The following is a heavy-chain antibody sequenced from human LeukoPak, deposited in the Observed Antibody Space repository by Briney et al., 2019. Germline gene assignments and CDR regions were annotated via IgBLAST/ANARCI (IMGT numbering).Heavy chain of an antibody. CDR2: IKEDGSEK. J-gene: IGHJ5*02. Sequence: GGSLRLSCAASGFTFSGYWMTWVRQAPGKGLEWVANIKEDGSEKDYVDSVKGRFTISRDNAKNSLYLQMNSLRAEDTAVYYCARVGLGVGSGRKASGLDPWGQGTLVTVSS. V-gene: IGHV3-7*01. CDR1: GFTFSGYW. D-gene: IGHD3-10*01. CDR3: ARVGLGVGSGRKASGLDP.